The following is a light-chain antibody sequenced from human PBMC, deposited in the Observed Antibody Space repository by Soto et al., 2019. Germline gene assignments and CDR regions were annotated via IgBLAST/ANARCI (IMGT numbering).Light chain of an antibody. Sequence: DIQMTQSPSTLPASVGDSVTISCRASQSVSRWLAWYQQKPGKAPKLLIYKGSYLESGVPSRFSGSGSMTQFTLTINSLQPDDFATYYCQQYKTDFTFGPGTKV. CDR3: QQYKTDFT. V-gene: IGKV1-5*03. J-gene: IGKJ3*01. CDR2: KGS. CDR1: QSVSRW.